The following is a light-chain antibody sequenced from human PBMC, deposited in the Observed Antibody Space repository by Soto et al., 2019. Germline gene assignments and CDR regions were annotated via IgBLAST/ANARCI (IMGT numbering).Light chain of an antibody. J-gene: IGLJ2*01. V-gene: IGLV7-43*01. CDR2: STS. Sequence: QAVVTQEPSLTMSPGGTVTLTCASSAGAVTSAYYTNWLQQKPGQAPRALIYSTSEKLSWTPARFSGSLLGGKAALTLSAAQPEDEADYYCLLYYGGAQVLFGGGTKLTVL. CDR1: AGAVTSAYY. CDR3: LLYYGGAQVL.